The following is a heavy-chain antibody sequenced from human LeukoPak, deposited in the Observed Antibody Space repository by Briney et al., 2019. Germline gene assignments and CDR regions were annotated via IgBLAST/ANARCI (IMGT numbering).Heavy chain of an antibody. D-gene: IGHD1-26*01. CDR3: VSSLEPHYRKWAY. J-gene: IGHJ4*02. V-gene: IGHV4-38-2*02. Sequence: PSETLSLTCTVSGYSISSGYYWGWIRQPPGKGLEWIGSIYHSGSTYYNPSLKSRVTISVDTSKNQFSLKLSSVTDADTAVYYCVSSLEPHYRKWAYWGQGTLVTVYS. CDR2: IYHSGST. CDR1: GYSISSGYY.